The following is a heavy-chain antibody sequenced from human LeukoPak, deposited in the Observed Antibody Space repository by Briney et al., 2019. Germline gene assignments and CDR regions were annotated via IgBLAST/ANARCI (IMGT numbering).Heavy chain of an antibody. CDR1: GFTFSSYA. D-gene: IGHD3-3*01. V-gene: IGHV3-23*01. CDR3: AISYDFWSGYLLYYYYGMDV. Sequence: GSLRLSCAASGFTFSSYAMSWVRQAPGKGLEWVSAISGSGGSTYYADSVKGRFTISRDNSKNTLYLQMNSLRAEDTAVYYCAISYDFWSGYLLYYYYGMDVWGQGTTVTDSS. J-gene: IGHJ6*02. CDR2: ISGSGGST.